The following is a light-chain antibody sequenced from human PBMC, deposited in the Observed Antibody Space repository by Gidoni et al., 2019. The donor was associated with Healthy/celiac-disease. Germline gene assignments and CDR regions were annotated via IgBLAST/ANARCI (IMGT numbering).Light chain of an antibody. CDR2: DAS. J-gene: IGKJ4*01. CDR3: QQRSNWPLT. Sequence: EFVFTQSPATLSLSPGERATLSCRASQSVSSYLAWYQQKPGQAPRLLIYDASNRATGIPARFSGSGSGTDFTLTISSLEPEDFAVYYCQQRSNWPLTFGGGTKVEIK. V-gene: IGKV3-11*01. CDR1: QSVSSY.